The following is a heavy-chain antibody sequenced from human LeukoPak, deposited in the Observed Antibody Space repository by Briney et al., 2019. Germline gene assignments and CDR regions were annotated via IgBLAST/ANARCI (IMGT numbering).Heavy chain of an antibody. Sequence: GRSLRLSCAASGFIFSNFGMHWVRRAPGKGLEWVALMSYDGGEKYYVDSVKGRFTISRDNSKDTLYLQMNSLRAEDTAVYYCACSGSSPRNYFYGMDVWGQGTTVTGSS. CDR1: GFIFSNFG. J-gene: IGHJ6*02. CDR3: ACSGSSPRNYFYGMDV. CDR2: MSYDGGEK. V-gene: IGHV3-30*03. D-gene: IGHD6-13*01.